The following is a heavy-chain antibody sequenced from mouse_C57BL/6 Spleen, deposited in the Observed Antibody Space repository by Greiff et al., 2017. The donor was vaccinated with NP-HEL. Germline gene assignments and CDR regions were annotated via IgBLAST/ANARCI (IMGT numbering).Heavy chain of an antibody. CDR1: GYSFTDYN. CDR2: INPNYGTT. CDR3: ASYDGYFDWYFDV. D-gene: IGHD2-3*01. J-gene: IGHJ1*03. V-gene: IGHV1-39*01. Sequence: VQLKQSGPELVKPGASVKISCKASGYSFTDYNMNWVKQSNGKSLEWIGVINPNYGTTSYNQKFKGKATLTVDQSSSTAYMQLNSLTSEDSAVYYCASYDGYFDWYFDVWGTGTTVTVSS.